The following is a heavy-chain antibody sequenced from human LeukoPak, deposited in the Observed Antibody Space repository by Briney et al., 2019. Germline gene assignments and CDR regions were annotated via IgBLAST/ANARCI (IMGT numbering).Heavy chain of an antibody. CDR1: GGSISSYY. CDR2: IYTSGST. Sequence: PSETLSLTCTVSGGSISSYYWSWIRHPARNGMEWIGRIYTSGSTNYNPSLKSRVTISVDTSKNQFSLNLSSVNAADTGVYYCARETEGGYYDSSGYYRAWFDFWGQGTLVTVSS. CDR3: ARETEGGYYDSSGYYRAWFDF. J-gene: IGHJ5*01. D-gene: IGHD3-22*01. V-gene: IGHV4-4*07.